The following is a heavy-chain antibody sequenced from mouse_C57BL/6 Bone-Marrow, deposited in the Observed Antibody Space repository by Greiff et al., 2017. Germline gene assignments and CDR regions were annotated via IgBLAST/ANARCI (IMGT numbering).Heavy chain of an antibody. CDR2: IWSGGST. J-gene: IGHJ1*03. Sequence: VQLQQSGPGLVQPSQSLSITCTVSGFSLTSYGVHWVRQSPGKGLEWLGVIWSGGSTDNNAASISRLSISKEDTKCQVSFKMNSLQADDTAIYYCARVGTGTGWYFDVWGTGTTVTVSS. CDR1: GFSLTSYG. D-gene: IGHD4-1*01. V-gene: IGHV2-2*01. CDR3: ARVGTGTGWYFDV.